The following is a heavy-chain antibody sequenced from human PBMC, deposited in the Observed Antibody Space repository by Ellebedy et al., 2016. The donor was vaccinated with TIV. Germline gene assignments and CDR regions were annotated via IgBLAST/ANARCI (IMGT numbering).Heavy chain of an antibody. V-gene: IGHV4-31*03. CDR3: ARDAWGRDAFDI. Sequence: SETLSLTXIVSGGSIMSGGYYWSWIRQHPGKGPEWIGYIYFSGSTFYNPSLKSRVTTSVDMSKNQFSLKLSSVTAADTAVYYCARDAWGRDAFDIWGQGTMVSVSS. CDR1: GGSIMSGGYY. D-gene: IGHD7-27*01. CDR2: IYFSGST. J-gene: IGHJ3*02.